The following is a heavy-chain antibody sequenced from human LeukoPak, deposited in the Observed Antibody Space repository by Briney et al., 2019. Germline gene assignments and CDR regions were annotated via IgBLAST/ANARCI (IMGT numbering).Heavy chain of an antibody. D-gene: IGHD3-22*01. CDR3: ARDYCDSSFSGLHDY. CDR1: GFTFSSYA. V-gene: IGHV3-64*01. CDR2: ISSNGGST. J-gene: IGHJ4*02. Sequence: GGSLRLSCAASGFTFSSYAMHWVRQAPGKGLEYVSAISSNGGSTYYANSVKGRFTISRDNSKNTLYLQMGSLRAEDMAVYYCARDYCDSSFSGLHDYWGQRTLVTVSS.